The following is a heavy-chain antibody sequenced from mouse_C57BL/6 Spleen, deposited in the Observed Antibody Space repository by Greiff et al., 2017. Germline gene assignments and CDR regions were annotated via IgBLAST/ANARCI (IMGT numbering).Heavy chain of an antibody. V-gene: IGHV1-81*01. CDR1: GYTFTSYG. Sequence: VQGVESGAELARPGASVKLSCKASGYTFTSYGISWVKQRTGQGLEWIGEIYPRSGNTYYNEKFKGKATLTADKSSSTAYMELRSLTSEDSAVYFCARNWENAMDYWGQGTSVTVSS. CDR2: IYPRSGNT. J-gene: IGHJ4*01. CDR3: ARNWENAMDY. D-gene: IGHD4-1*01.